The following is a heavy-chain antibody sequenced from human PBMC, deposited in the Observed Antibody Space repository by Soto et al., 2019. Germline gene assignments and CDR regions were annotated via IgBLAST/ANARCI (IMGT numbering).Heavy chain of an antibody. V-gene: IGHV3-21*01. D-gene: IGHD6-19*01. Sequence: GGALRLSRSTPWFPFRSYNLKWVPPAPGKGLEWVSSISSSSSYIYYADSVKGRFSISRDNAKNSLYLQMNSLRAEDTAVYYCARDPQGIAVAGTPTPDAFDIWGQGTMVTVSS. CDR1: WFPFRSYN. J-gene: IGHJ3*02. CDR2: ISSSSSYI. CDR3: ARDPQGIAVAGTPTPDAFDI.